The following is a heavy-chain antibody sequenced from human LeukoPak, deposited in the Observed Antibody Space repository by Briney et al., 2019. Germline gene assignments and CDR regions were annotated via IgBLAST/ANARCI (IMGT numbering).Heavy chain of an antibody. J-gene: IGHJ6*02. D-gene: IGHD3-10*01. V-gene: IGHV4-34*01. Sequence: KASETLSLTCAVYGGSFSGYYWSWIRQPPGKGLEWIGEINHSGSTSYNPSLKSRVTISVDTSKNQFSLKLSSVTAADTAVYYCARAKGSGSPRYYYYYYGMDVWGQGTTVTVSS. CDR1: GGSFSGYY. CDR3: ARAKGSGSPRYYYYYYGMDV. CDR2: INHSGST.